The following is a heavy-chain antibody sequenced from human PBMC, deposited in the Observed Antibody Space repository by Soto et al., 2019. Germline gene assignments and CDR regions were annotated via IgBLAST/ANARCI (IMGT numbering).Heavy chain of an antibody. D-gene: IGHD6-19*01. CDR1: GYTFTSYA. Sequence: ASVKVSCKASGYTFTSYAMHWVRQAPGQRLEWMGWINAGNGNTKYSQKFQGRVTITRDTSASTAYMELSSLRSEDTAVYYCESAAVAGTLGIYYYYGMDVWGQGTTVTVSS. J-gene: IGHJ6*02. CDR3: ESAAVAGTLGIYYYYGMDV. V-gene: IGHV1-3*01. CDR2: INAGNGNT.